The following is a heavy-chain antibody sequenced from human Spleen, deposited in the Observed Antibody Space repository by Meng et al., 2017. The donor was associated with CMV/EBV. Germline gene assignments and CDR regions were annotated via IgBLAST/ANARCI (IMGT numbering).Heavy chain of an antibody. J-gene: IGHJ3*02. V-gene: IGHV1-69*02. CDR3: ARGAAIYAFDI. CDR2: IFPILGIA. D-gene: IGHD2-2*01. CDR1: GGTFSTYT. Sequence: SVKVSCKASGGTFSTYTINWVRQAPGQGLEWMGRIFPILGIANYAQKFQGRVTITADKSTSTAYMELSSLRSEDTAVYYCARGAAIYAFDIWGQGTMVTVSS.